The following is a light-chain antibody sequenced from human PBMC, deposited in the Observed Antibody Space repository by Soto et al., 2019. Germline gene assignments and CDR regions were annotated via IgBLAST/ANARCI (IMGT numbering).Light chain of an antibody. CDR1: NSDVGTYNL. J-gene: IGLJ1*01. CDR3: FSYTGSRTFV. V-gene: IGLV2-23*01. Sequence: QSALTQPASVSGSPGQSITISCTGTNSDVGTYNLVSWYQHLPGKAPKLIIYEGSRWPSGISSRFSGSKSGNTASLTISGLQAEDEADYYCFSYTGSRTFVFGTGTQLTVL. CDR2: EGS.